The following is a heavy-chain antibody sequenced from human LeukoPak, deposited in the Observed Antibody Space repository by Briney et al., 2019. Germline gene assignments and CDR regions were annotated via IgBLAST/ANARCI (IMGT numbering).Heavy chain of an antibody. Sequence: SETLPLTCTVSGGSVSSGSYYWSWIRQPPGRGLEWVGYIYYSGSTNYNPSLKSRVTISVDTSKNQFSLKLSSVTAADTAVYYCARAKSTVTFDYWGQGTLVTVSS. CDR3: ARAKSTVTFDY. J-gene: IGHJ4*02. D-gene: IGHD4-17*01. V-gene: IGHV4-61*01. CDR1: GGSVSSGSYY. CDR2: IYYSGST.